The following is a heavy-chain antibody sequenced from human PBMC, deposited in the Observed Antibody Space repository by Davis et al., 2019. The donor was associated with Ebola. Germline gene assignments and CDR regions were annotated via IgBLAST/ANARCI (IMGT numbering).Heavy chain of an antibody. CDR2: TYYSSKWYN. V-gene: IGHV6-1*01. CDR1: GDSVSGSSGA. J-gene: IGHJ4*02. CDR3: ARGWLRSGFDS. Sequence: PSETLSLTCAISGDSVSGSSGAWNWIRQSPSRGLEWLGRTYYSSKWYNESALSVKSRITISADTAKNQLSLHLNSVTPGDTAVYYCARGWLRSGFDSWGQGTLVTVSS. D-gene: IGHD5-12*01.